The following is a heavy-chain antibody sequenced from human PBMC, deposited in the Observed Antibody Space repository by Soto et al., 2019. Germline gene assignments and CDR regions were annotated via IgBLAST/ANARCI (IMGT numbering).Heavy chain of an antibody. CDR1: GGSISSSSYY. CDR3: ARPLDDSRGEFDY. D-gene: IGHD3-22*01. V-gene: IGHV4-39*01. CDR2: IYYSGST. Sequence: NPSETLSLTCTVSGGSISSSSYYWGWIRQPPGKGLEWIGSIYYSGSTYYNPSLKSRVTISVDTSKNQFSLKLSSVTAADTAVYYCARPLDDSRGEFDYWGQGTLVTVSS. J-gene: IGHJ4*02.